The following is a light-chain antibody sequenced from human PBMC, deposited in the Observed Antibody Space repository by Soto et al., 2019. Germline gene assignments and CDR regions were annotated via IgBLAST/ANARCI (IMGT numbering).Light chain of an antibody. J-gene: IGKJ1*01. CDR3: QQYNSYSWT. Sequence: DIQMTQSPSTLSASVGARVTISCRASQNINSWLAWYQQKPGKAPNLLIYEASSLESGVPSRFGGSGSGTEFTLTISSLQPDDFATYYCQQYNSYSWTFGQGTKVDIK. V-gene: IGKV1-5*03. CDR1: QNINSW. CDR2: EAS.